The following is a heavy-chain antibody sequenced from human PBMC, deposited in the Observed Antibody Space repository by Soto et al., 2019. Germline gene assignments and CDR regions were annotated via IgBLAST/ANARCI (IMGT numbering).Heavy chain of an antibody. CDR1: GFAFSPYT. V-gene: IGHV3-21*01. Sequence: GGSLRLSCARSGFAFSPYTMNWVRQAPGKGLEWVSSISSGGNIYYADSVKGRFTISRDHSLYLQMNSLRAEDTAVYYCARQHAWEYQAFSFYAMDVWGQGTTVTVSS. CDR2: ISSGGNI. J-gene: IGHJ6*02. D-gene: IGHD2-2*01. CDR3: ARQHAWEYQAFSFYAMDV.